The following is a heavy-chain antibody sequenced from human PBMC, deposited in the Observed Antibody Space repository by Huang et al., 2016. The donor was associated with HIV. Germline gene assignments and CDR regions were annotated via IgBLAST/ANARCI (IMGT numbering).Heavy chain of an antibody. Sequence: QVQLQQWGAGLLKPSETLSLTCAVYGGSFSGYYWSWIRQPPGKGLEWIGEINHSGSTNYNPSLKSRVTISGDTSKTQFSRKLNSGTAADTAVYYCARGPDYYDSSGREAFDIWGQGTMVTVSS. V-gene: IGHV4-34*01. CDR3: ARGPDYYDSSGREAFDI. D-gene: IGHD3-22*01. CDR1: GGSFSGYY. J-gene: IGHJ3*02. CDR2: INHSGST.